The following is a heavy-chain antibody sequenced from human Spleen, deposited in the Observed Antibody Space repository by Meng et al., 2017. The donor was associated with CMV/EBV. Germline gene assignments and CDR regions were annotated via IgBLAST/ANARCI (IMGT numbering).Heavy chain of an antibody. CDR1: GFTFSDYG. Sequence: GESLKISCAASGFTFSDYGMHWVRQAPGKGLEWVAFTRYDGSNKNYADSVKGRFTISRDNSKSTLYLQMNSLRAEDTAVYYCARRDDFWEGGFDIWGQGTMVTVSS. CDR2: TRYDGSNK. D-gene: IGHD3-3*01. J-gene: IGHJ3*02. CDR3: ARRDDFWEGGFDI. V-gene: IGHV3-30*02.